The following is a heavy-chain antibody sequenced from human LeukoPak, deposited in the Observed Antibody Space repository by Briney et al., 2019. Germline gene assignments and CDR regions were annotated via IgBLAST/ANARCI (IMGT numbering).Heavy chain of an antibody. D-gene: IGHD5-18*01. CDR3: ARVRVDTARRAFDI. Sequence: SETLSLTCTVSGGSISSSSYYWGWIRQPPGKGLEWIGSIYYSGSTYYNPSLKSRVTISVDTSKNQFSLKLSSVTAADTAVYYCARVRVDTARRAFDIWGQGTMVTVSS. CDR2: IYYSGST. V-gene: IGHV4-39*07. CDR1: GGSISSSSYY. J-gene: IGHJ3*02.